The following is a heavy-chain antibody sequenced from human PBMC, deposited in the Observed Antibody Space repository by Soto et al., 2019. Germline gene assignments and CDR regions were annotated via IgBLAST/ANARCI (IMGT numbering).Heavy chain of an antibody. D-gene: IGHD6-19*01. J-gene: IGHJ4*02. CDR3: ATEGGVGYGSSGGAF. Sequence: QVQLVESGGGVVQPGRSLRLSCVASGVSFSTYGMHWVRQAPGKGLEWVVSIWHDGIYKFHADAVKGRFAISRDNSMNWLYLPMNSLTYEYTAMYYCATEGGVGYGSSGGAFWGQGTLVTVSS. V-gene: IGHV3-33*01. CDR1: GVSFSTYG. CDR2: IWHDGIYK.